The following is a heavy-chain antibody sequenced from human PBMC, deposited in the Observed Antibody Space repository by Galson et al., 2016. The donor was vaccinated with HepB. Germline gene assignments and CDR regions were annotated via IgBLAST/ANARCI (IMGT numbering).Heavy chain of an antibody. CDR3: VKGVQLWLRGAFDS. J-gene: IGHJ4*02. V-gene: IGHV3-23*01. CDR2: ISGNSGST. Sequence: SLRLSCAASGFTFTNYAMSWVRQAPEKGLEWVAGISGNSGSTFYADSVKGRFTMSRDNPTNRLDLQMNSLRADDTAVYYCVKGVQLWLRGAFDSWGQGTLVTVSS. CDR1: GFTFTNYA. D-gene: IGHD5-18*01.